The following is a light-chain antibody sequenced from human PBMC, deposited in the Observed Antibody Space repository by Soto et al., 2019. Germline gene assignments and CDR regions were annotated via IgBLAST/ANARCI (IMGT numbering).Light chain of an antibody. Sequence: QSVLTQPPSASGTPGQRVTISCSGSSSSIGINTVNWYQQLPGTAPKLLIYSNSQRPSGVPDRFSGSKSGTSASLANSGLQSEDEADYYCSAWDDSQNGPVFGGGTKVTVL. CDR2: SNS. V-gene: IGLV1-44*01. CDR3: SAWDDSQNGPV. J-gene: IGLJ3*02. CDR1: SSSIGINT.